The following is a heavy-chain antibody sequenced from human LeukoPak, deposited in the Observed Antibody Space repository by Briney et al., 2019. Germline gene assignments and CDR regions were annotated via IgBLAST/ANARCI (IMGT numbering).Heavy chain of an antibody. CDR3: ARELGYGDSD. CDR1: GGSISSYY. D-gene: IGHD4-17*01. CDR2: IYSSGSI. V-gene: IGHV4-4*07. Sequence: SETLSLTCTVSGGSISSYYWTWIRQPAGKGLEWIGRIYSSGSINYNPSLKSRVTMSVDTSKNQCSLRLSSVTAADTAVYYCARELGYGDSDWGQGTLVTVPS. J-gene: IGHJ4*02.